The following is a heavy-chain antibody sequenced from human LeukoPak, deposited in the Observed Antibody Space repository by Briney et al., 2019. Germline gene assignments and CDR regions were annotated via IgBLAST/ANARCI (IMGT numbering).Heavy chain of an antibody. CDR2: ISSNGGST. Sequence: PGGSLRLSCSASGFTFSSYAMHWVRQAPGKGLEYVSAISSNGGSTYYADSVKGRFTISRDNSKNTLYLQMSSLRAEDTTVYYCVKGEYSSGWYGGTLKYYFDYWGQGTLVTVSS. J-gene: IGHJ4*02. V-gene: IGHV3-64D*06. D-gene: IGHD6-19*01. CDR1: GFTFSSYA. CDR3: VKGEYSSGWYGGTLKYYFDY.